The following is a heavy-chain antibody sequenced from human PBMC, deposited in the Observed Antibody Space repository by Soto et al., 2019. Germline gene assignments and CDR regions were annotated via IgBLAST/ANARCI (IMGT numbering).Heavy chain of an antibody. Sequence: GASVKVSCKASGYTFTSYDINWVRQATGQGLEWMGWMNPNSGNTGYAQKFQGRVTMTRNTSISTVYMELSSLRSEDTAVYYCARDKDRQRLGGNYYYITDVWGQGTTVTVSS. CDR2: MNPNSGNT. J-gene: IGHJ6*02. CDR3: ARDKDRQRLGGNYYYITDV. V-gene: IGHV1-8*01. CDR1: GYTFTSYD. D-gene: IGHD5-12*01.